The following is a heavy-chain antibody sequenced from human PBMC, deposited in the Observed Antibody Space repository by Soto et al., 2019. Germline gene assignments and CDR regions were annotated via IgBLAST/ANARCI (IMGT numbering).Heavy chain of an antibody. D-gene: IGHD6-6*01. CDR1: GFTFSSYG. CDR3: AREKYSSSRYNWFDP. CDR2: IWYDGSNK. Sequence: GGSLRLSCAASGFTFSSYGMHWVRQAPGKGLEWVAVIWYDGSNKYYADSVKGRFTISRDNSKNTLYLQMNSLRAEDTAVYYCAREKYSSSRYNWFDPWGQGTLVTVSS. J-gene: IGHJ5*02. V-gene: IGHV3-33*01.